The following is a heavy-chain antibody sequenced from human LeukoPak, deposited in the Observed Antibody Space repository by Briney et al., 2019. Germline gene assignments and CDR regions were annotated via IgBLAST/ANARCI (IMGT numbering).Heavy chain of an antibody. CDR2: IYYSGST. CDR3: ATRPFLGYCSSTSCYYSRNSVDY. V-gene: IGHV4-39*01. J-gene: IGHJ4*02. D-gene: IGHD2-2*01. CDR1: GGSISSSSYY. Sequence: SETLSLTCTVSGGSISSSSYYWGWIRQPPGKGLEWIGSIYYSGSTYYNPSLKSRVTISVDTSKNQFSLKLSSVTGADTAVYYCATRPFLGYCSSTSCYYSRNSVDYWGQGTLVTVSS.